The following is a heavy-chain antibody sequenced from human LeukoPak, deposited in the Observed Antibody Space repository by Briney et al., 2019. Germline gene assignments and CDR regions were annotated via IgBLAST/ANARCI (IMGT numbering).Heavy chain of an antibody. D-gene: IGHD3-22*01. CDR2: ISGSGGST. V-gene: IGHV3-23*01. J-gene: IGHJ4*02. CDR3: AKSPITMIVVVIPNLYYFDY. CDR1: GFTFSSYA. Sequence: GSLRLSCAASGFTFSSYAMSWVRQAPGKGMEWVSAISGSGGSTYYADSVKGRFTISRDNSKNTLYLQMNSLRAEDTAVYYCAKSPITMIVVVIPNLYYFDYWGQGTLVTVSP.